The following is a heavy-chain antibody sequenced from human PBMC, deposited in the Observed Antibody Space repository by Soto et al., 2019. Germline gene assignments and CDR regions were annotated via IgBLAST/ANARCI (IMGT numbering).Heavy chain of an antibody. CDR2: IYYSGST. Sequence: SETLSLTCTVSGGSISSYYWSWIRQPPEKGLAWIGYIYYSGSTNYNPSPKSRVTISVDTSKNQFSLKLSSVTAADTAVYYCARADLGYCSGDSCYGYYYYGMDVWGQGTTVTVSS. J-gene: IGHJ6*02. CDR1: GGSISSYY. CDR3: ARADLGYCSGDSCYGYYYYGMDV. V-gene: IGHV4-59*01. D-gene: IGHD2-15*01.